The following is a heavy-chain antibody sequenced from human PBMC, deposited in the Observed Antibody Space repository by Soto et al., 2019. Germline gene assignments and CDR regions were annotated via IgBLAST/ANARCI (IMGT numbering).Heavy chain of an antibody. CDR2: FDPEDGET. V-gene: IGHV1-24*01. D-gene: IGHD3-22*01. CDR1: GYTLTELS. J-gene: IGHJ4*02. Sequence: GASVKVSCKVSGYTLTELSMHWVRQAPGKGLEWMGGFDPEDGETIYAQKFQGRVTMTEDTSTDTAYMELSSLRSEDTAVYYCATDLDYYDSSGYFFWGQGTLVTVSS. CDR3: ATDLDYYDSSGYFF.